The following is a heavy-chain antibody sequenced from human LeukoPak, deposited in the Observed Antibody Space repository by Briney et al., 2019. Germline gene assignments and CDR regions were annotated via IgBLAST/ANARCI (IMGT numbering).Heavy chain of an antibody. Sequence: SETLSLTCTVSGGSISSSSYYWGWIRQPPGKGLEWIGSIYYSGSTYYIPALKSRVTISVDTSKNQFSMKLSSVTAADTAVYYCARVELEGYCSSTSCSVWFDPWGQGTLVTVSS. V-gene: IGHV4-39*01. J-gene: IGHJ5*02. CDR3: ARVELEGYCSSTSCSVWFDP. CDR2: IYYSGST. D-gene: IGHD2-2*01. CDR1: GGSISSSSYY.